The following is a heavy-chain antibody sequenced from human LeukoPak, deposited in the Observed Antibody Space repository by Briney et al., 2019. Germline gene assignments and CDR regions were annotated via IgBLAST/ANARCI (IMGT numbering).Heavy chain of an antibody. CDR1: GYTFTGYD. CDR3: ARTRWELLQGYYYYYYGMDV. J-gene: IGHJ6*02. CDR2: MNPNSGNT. V-gene: IGHV1-8*01. Sequence: ASVKVSCKASGYTFTGYDINWVRQATGQGLEWMGWMNPNSGNTGYAQKFQGRVTMTRNTSISTAYMELSSLRSEDTAVYYCARTRWELLQGYYYYYYGMDVWGQGTTVTVSS. D-gene: IGHD1-26*01.